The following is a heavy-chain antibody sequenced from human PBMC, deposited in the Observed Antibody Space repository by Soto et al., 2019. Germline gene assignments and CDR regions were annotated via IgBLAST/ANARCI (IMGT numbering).Heavy chain of an antibody. CDR1: GYTFTSYA. D-gene: IGHD1-1*01. Sequence: QVQLVQSGAEVKKPGASVKVSCKASGYTFTSYAMHWVRQAPGQRLEWMGWINAGNGNTKYSQKFQGRVPITRDTSASTAYMELSSLRSENTAVYYWATVDGTRVFDYWGQGTLFTVSS. CDR3: ATVDGTRVFDY. V-gene: IGHV1-3*01. CDR2: INAGNGNT. J-gene: IGHJ4*02.